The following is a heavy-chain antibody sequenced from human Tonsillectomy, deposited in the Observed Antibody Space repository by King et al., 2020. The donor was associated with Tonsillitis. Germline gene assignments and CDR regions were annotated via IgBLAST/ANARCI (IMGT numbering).Heavy chain of an antibody. CDR3: ARDVGGYSYGLFNY. CDR2: INPNTGGT. V-gene: IGHV1-2*02. CDR1: GYTFNGYY. D-gene: IGHD5-18*01. J-gene: IGHJ4*02. Sequence: QLVQSGPEVKKPGASVKVSCKASGYTFNGYYMHWVRQAPGQGLEWMGWINPNTGGTNYAQMFQGRVTMTRDTSISTAYMELSRLRSDDTAVFYCARDVGGYSYGLFNYWGQGTLVTVSS.